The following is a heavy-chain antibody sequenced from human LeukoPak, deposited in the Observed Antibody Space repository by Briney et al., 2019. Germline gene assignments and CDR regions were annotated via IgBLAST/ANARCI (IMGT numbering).Heavy chain of an antibody. D-gene: IGHD3-22*01. CDR2: INPNSGGT. CDR3: AREAYYYDSSGYYYHFDY. Sequence: ASVTVSCKASGYTFTGYYMHWVRQAPGQGLEWMGWINPNSGGTNYAQKFQGRVTMTRDTSISTAYMELSRLRSDDTAVYYCAREAYYYDSSGYYYHFDYWGQGTLVTVSS. CDR1: GYTFTGYY. V-gene: IGHV1-2*02. J-gene: IGHJ4*02.